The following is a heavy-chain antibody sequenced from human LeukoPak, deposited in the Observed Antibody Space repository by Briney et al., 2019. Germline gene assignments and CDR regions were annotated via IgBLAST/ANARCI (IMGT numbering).Heavy chain of an antibody. CDR2: ISYDGSNK. CDR3: AREVGVDIVVVVTSPAFDY. CDR1: GFTFSSYA. J-gene: IGHJ4*02. Sequence: GRSLRLSCAASGFTFSSYAMHWVRRAPGKGLEWVAVISYDGSNKYYADSVKGRFTISRDNSKNTLYLQMNSLRAEDTAVYYCAREVGVDIVVVVTSPAFDYWGQGTLVTVSS. D-gene: IGHD2-15*01. V-gene: IGHV3-30*04.